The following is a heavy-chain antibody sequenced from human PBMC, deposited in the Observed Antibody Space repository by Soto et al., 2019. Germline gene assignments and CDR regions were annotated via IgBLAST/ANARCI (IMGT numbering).Heavy chain of an antibody. CDR3: ARLLVNRLDPHRILL. CDR1: GVTSSRYS. J-gene: IGHJ3*01. V-gene: IGHV3-21*01. D-gene: IGHD2-15*01. Sequence: GGSRRDSRAGSGVTSSRYSIIWVRQAPGKELEWVSSISSSSSYIYYADSVKGRFTISRDNAKNSLYLQMNSLRAEDTAVYYCARLLVNRLDPHRILLSGQ. CDR2: ISSSSSYI.